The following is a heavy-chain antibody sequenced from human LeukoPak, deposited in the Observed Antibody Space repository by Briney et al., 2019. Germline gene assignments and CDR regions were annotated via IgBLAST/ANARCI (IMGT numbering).Heavy chain of an antibody. CDR3: ATTYYYGSGGVDY. CDR1: GGSISSSSYC. J-gene: IGHJ4*02. D-gene: IGHD3-10*01. CDR2: IYYSGST. V-gene: IGHV4-39*01. Sequence: PSETLSLTCTVSGGSISSSSYCWGWIRQPPGKGLEWIGSIYYSGSTYYNPSLKSRVTISVDTSKNQFSLKLSSVTAADTAVYYCATTYYYGSGGVDYWGQGTLVTVSS.